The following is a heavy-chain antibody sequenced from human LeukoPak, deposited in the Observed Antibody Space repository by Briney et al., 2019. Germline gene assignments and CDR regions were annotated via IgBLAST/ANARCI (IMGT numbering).Heavy chain of an antibody. Sequence: GGSLPVSCAASGLTFSSYGMHWVRQAPGKGLEWVALIWYDGSNKYYADSVKGRFTISRDNSKNTLYLQMNSLRAEDTAVYYCARDYGSGIDCWGQGCLVTVSS. CDR3: ARDYGSGIDC. CDR1: GLTFSSYG. D-gene: IGHD3-10*01. V-gene: IGHV3-33*01. J-gene: IGHJ4*02. CDR2: IWYDGSNK.